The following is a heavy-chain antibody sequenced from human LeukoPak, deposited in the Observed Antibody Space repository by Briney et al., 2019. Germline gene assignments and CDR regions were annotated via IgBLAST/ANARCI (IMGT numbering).Heavy chain of an antibody. J-gene: IGHJ4*02. V-gene: IGHV1-69*13. Sequence: SVKVSCKASGGSFSRYAISWVRQAPGQGLEWMGGIIPIFGTANYAQKFQGRVTITADESTRTVYMELRTLRSEDTAIYYCARGSGESGGYYYVYWGRGTPVTVSS. D-gene: IGHD3-22*01. CDR1: GGSFSRYA. CDR2: IIPIFGTA. CDR3: ARGSGESGGYYYVY.